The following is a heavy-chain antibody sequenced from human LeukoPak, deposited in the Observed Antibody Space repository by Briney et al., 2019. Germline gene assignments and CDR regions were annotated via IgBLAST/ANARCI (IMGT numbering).Heavy chain of an antibody. V-gene: IGHV3-15*01. CDR3: TTVLLLLCGY. J-gene: IGHJ4*02. D-gene: IGHD2-15*01. CDR1: GFILSLAW. CDR2: IKGKPDGGTT. Sequence: GGSLRLPCAAPGFILSLAWMRSARQAPGKGLEWVGRIKGKPDGGTTDYAAPVKGRFTISKDDSQNTLFLQMYSLKTEDTGVYYCTTVLLLLCGYWPQGTLVTVSS.